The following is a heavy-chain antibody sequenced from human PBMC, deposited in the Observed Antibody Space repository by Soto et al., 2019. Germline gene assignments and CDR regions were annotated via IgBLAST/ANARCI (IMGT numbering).Heavy chain of an antibody. CDR3: ARDWGSGDRSMEGAFDI. J-gene: IGHJ3*02. CDR1: VFTFSSYS. V-gene: IGHV3-21*01. CDR2: ISSSSSYI. Sequence: GYLRLSCAASVFTFSSYSMNWVRQAPLKGLEWASSISSSSSYIYYADSVKGRFTISRDNAKNSLYLQMNSLRAEDTAVYYCARDWGSGDRSMEGAFDIWGQGTMVLVPS. D-gene: IGHD3-10*01.